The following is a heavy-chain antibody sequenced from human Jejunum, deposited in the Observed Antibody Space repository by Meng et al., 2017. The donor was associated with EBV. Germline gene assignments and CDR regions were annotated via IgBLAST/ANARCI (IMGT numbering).Heavy chain of an antibody. J-gene: IGHJ4*02. V-gene: IGHV3-30*18. CDR2: ISYDANKK. D-gene: IGHD3-10*01. Sequence: QVQLVESGGGVVQRGRSLRLSCAASGFTFSNYGMHWVRQAPGKGLGWVAVISYDANKKYYADSVTGRFTISRDNSRNTLYLQMDSLRTEDTAVYYCAKKRFDSGNYSPVDYWGQGTLVTVSS. CDR1: GFTFSNYG. CDR3: AKKRFDSGNYSPVDY.